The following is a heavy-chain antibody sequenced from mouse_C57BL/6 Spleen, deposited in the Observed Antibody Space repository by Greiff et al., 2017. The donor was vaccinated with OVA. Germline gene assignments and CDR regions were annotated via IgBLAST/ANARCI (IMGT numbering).Heavy chain of an antibody. CDR3: ARGDHYGSSYRAYAMDY. V-gene: IGHV1-82*01. Sequence: VQLQQSGPELVKPGASVKISCKASGYAFSSSWMNWVKQRPGKGLEWIGRIYPGDGDTNYNGKFKGKATLTADKSSSTAYMQLSSLTSEDSAVYFCARGDHYGSSYRAYAMDYWGQGTSVTVSS. CDR1: GYAFSSSW. J-gene: IGHJ4*01. CDR2: IYPGDGDT. D-gene: IGHD1-1*01.